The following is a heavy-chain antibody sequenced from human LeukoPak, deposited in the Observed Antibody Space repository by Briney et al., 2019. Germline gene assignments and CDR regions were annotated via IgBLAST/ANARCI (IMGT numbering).Heavy chain of an antibody. D-gene: IGHD5-18*01. CDR3: AMGAGTQIWPRGNDYYSDDGMAV. Sequence: GGNLSLSCAGSGFTFSSYSMDWLGQAPGTGLEGGSCTNSSSSYLNGTASLKGRYTISRDNAENSLYLQMHSLRAEATAVCYCAMGAGTQIWPRGNDYYSDDGMAVWGQGATVTASS. J-gene: IGHJ6*02. CDR1: GFTFSSYS. CDR2: TNSSSSYL. V-gene: IGHV3-21*01.